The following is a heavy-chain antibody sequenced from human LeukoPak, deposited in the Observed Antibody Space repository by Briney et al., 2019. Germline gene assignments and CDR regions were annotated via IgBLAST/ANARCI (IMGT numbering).Heavy chain of an antibody. Sequence: SETLSLTCAVYGGSFSGYYWSWIRQPPGKGLEWIGEINHSGSTNYNPSLKSRVTISVDTSKNQFSLKLSSVTAADTAVYYCARRVPMVRGVPNFDYWGQGTLVTVSS. J-gene: IGHJ4*02. CDR1: GGSFSGYY. CDR2: INHSGST. CDR3: ARRVPMVRGVPNFDY. V-gene: IGHV4-34*01. D-gene: IGHD3-10*01.